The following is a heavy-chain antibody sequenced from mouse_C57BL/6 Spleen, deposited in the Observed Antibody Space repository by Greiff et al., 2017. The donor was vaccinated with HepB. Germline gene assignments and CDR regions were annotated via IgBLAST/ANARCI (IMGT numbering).Heavy chain of an antibody. V-gene: IGHV1-64*01. CDR2: IHPNSGST. D-gene: IGHD1-1*01. Sequence: QVQLQQSGAELVKPGASVKLSCKASGYTFTSYWMHWVKQRPGQGLEWIGMIHPNSGSTNYNEKFKSKATLTVDKSSSTAYMQLRSLTSEDSAVYYCARRGSYGSSPYYAMDYWGQGTSVTVSS. J-gene: IGHJ4*01. CDR3: ARRGSYGSSPYYAMDY. CDR1: GYTFTSYW.